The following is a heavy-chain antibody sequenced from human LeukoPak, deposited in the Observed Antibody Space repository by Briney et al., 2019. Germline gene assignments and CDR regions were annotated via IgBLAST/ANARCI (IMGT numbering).Heavy chain of an antibody. CDR2: IYTSGST. CDR1: GGSISSGSYY. J-gene: IGHJ4*02. CDR3: ARELLGSFDY. Sequence: SETLSLTCTVSGGSISSGSYYWSWIRQPAGKGLEWIGRIYTSGSTIYNPSLKSRVTIAVDTSKNQFSLKLSSVTAADTAVYYCARELLGSFDYWGQGTLVTVSS. D-gene: IGHD6-25*01. V-gene: IGHV4-61*02.